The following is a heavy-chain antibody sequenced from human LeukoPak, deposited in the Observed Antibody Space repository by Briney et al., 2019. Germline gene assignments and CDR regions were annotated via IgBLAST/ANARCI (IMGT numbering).Heavy chain of an antibody. J-gene: IGHJ4*02. V-gene: IGHV3-33*01. D-gene: IGHD3-16*01. CDR3: VRGKGGDYFDY. Sequence: GRSLRLSCAASGFTFSSYGMHWVRQAPGEGLEWVALIWHDGSNKYYADSVKGRFTISTDNSKTTLYLQMHSLRAEDTAVYYCVRGKGGDYFDYWGQGTLVTVSS. CDR1: GFTFSSYG. CDR2: IWHDGSNK.